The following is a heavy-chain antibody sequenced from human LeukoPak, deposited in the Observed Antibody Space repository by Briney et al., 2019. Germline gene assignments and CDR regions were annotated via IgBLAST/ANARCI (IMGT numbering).Heavy chain of an antibody. CDR1: GYNFNNKW. D-gene: IGHD3-3*01. CDR2: IYPGDSDT. V-gene: IGHV5-51*01. CDR3: ARHEVGGDSWSGYESYYFMDV. Sequence: GESLKISCKASGYNFNNKWIGWVRQIPGKGLEWMGMIYPGDSDTKYSPSFEGQVTISVDESINTAYLQLSSLKATDTAMYYCARHEVGGDSWSGYESYYFMDVWGKGTTVTVSS. J-gene: IGHJ6*03.